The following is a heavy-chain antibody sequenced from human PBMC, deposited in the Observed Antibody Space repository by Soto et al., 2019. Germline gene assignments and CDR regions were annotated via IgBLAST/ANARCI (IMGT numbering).Heavy chain of an antibody. J-gene: IGHJ4*02. D-gene: IGHD2-2*01. CDR2: IDYSGYT. CDR1: GGSINSGGYY. V-gene: IGHV4-31*03. CDR3: ATSCCRSTNCPYYFDY. Sequence: VQLQESGPGLVKPSQTLSLTCTVSGGSINSGGYYWIWIRQHPGKGLEWIGHIDYSGYTSYNPSLKSRLTVSVDTSKTQFSLRLNSETAADAAVYYCATSCCRSTNCPYYFDYWGQGTLVTVSS.